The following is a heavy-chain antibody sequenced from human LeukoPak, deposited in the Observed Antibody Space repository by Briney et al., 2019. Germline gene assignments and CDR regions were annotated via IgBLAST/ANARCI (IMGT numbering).Heavy chain of an antibody. V-gene: IGHV5-51*01. D-gene: IGHD5-24*01. Sequence: GESLKISCKGSGYRFADYWIAWVRQVPGQGLEWMGIIYPDDPDTRYSPSFLGQVTISADKSISTAYLQWSSLKASDTAMYYCARPVEMATSPFDYWGQGTLVTVSS. CDR3: ARPVEMATSPFDY. J-gene: IGHJ4*02. CDR2: IYPDDPDT. CDR1: GYRFADYW.